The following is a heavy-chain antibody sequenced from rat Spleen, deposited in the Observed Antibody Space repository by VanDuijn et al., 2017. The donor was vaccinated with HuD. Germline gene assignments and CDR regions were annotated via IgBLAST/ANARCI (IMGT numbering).Heavy chain of an antibody. CDR1: GFTYSNYY. D-gene: IGHD1-1*01. Sequence: EVQLVESGGGLVQPGRSMKLSCAASGFTYSNYYMAWVRQAPTKGLEWVASINIGGGNTYYPDSVKGRFTISRDNAKSSLYLQMNSLKSEDTATYYCAREDYYNGNWYFDFWGPGTMVTVSS. V-gene: IGHV5-25*01. J-gene: IGHJ1*01. CDR3: AREDYYNGNWYFDF. CDR2: INIGGGNT.